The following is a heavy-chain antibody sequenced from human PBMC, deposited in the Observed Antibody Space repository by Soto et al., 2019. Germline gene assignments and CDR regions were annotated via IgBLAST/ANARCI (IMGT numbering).Heavy chain of an antibody. Sequence: SVKVSRKASGGTFSSYAISCVRQAPGQVLEWMGGIIPIFGTANYAQKFQGRVTVTADESTSTAYMELSSLRSEDTAVYYCARDWGITGRWGGTNWFDPWGQGTLVTVSS. J-gene: IGHJ5*02. V-gene: IGHV1-69*13. CDR3: ARDWGITGRWGGTNWFDP. CDR1: GGTFSSYA. CDR2: IIPIFGTA. D-gene: IGHD1-20*01.